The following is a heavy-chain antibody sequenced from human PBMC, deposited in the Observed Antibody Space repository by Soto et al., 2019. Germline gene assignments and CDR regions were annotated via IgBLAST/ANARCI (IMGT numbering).Heavy chain of an antibody. D-gene: IGHD3-10*01. CDR2: INPSGGST. CDR3: ATFHASGSYSPRLVRGYSAMDV. J-gene: IGHJ6*02. CDR1: GYTFSTYY. Sequence: QVQLVQSGAEVKKPGASVRLSCKTSGYTFSTYYMHWVRLAPGQGLEWMGMINPSGGSTRFAQKFQGNVIRARETSPSTVYMELGSLRHADTAVYFCATFHASGSYSPRLVRGYSAMDVWGQGTTVIVSS. V-gene: IGHV1-46*01.